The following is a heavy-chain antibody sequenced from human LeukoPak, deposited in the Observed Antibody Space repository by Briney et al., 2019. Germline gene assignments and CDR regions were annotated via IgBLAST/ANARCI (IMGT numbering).Heavy chain of an antibody. V-gene: IGHV6-1*01. Sequence: SQTLSLTCAISGDSVSSISVAWNWIRQSPSRGLEWLGRTYYRSKWYYEYAVSVKGRININPDPSKNQFSLQLNSVTPEDTAVYYCARAPRGLWFGEFAGYMDVWGKGTTVTVSS. CDR3: ARAPRGLWFGEFAGYMDV. CDR1: GDSVSSISVA. J-gene: IGHJ6*03. CDR2: TYYRSKWYY. D-gene: IGHD3-10*01.